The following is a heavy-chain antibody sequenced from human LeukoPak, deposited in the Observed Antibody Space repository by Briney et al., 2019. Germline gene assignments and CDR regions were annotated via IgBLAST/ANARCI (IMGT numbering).Heavy chain of an antibody. D-gene: IGHD3-10*01. J-gene: IGHJ4*02. CDR3: ARDLKVPYRGFDGIGGA. CDR2: INPNSGGT. CDR1: GYTFTGYY. Sequence: ASVKVSCKASGYTFTGYYMHWVRQAPGQGLEWMGWINPNSGGTNYAQKFQGRVTMTRDTSISTAYMELSRLRSDDTAVYYCARDLKVPYRGFDGIGGAWGQGTLVTVSS. V-gene: IGHV1-2*02.